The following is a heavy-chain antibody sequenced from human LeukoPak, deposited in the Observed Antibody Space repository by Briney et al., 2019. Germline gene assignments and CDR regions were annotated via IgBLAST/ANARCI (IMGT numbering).Heavy chain of an antibody. J-gene: IGHJ5*02. D-gene: IGHD1-1*01. CDR2: IYASGST. Sequence: PSETLSLTCTASGGSISSYYWSWIRQTAGKGLELIGRIYASGSTNYTPSLKSRVTMSVDTSKNQFSLKLSSVTAADTAVYYCARAPTGTGGWNWFYPWGQGTLVTVSS. CDR1: GGSISSYY. V-gene: IGHV4-4*07. CDR3: ARAPTGTGGWNWFYP.